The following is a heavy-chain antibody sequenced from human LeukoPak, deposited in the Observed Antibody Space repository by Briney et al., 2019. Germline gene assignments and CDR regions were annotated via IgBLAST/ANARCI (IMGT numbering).Heavy chain of an antibody. CDR3: ANLFREAAAGTELDY. V-gene: IGHV3-30*18. Sequence: GGSLRLSCAASGFIFSSYGMHWVRQAPGKGLEWVAVISYDGSNKYYADSVKGRFTISRDNSKNTLYLQMNSLRAEDTAVYYCANLFREAAAGTELDYWGQGTLVTVSS. J-gene: IGHJ4*02. D-gene: IGHD6-13*01. CDR2: ISYDGSNK. CDR1: GFIFSSYG.